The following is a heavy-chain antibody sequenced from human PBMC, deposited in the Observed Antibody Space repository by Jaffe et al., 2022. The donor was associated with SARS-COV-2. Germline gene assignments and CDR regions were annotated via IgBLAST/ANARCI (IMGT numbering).Heavy chain of an antibody. D-gene: IGHD3-10*01. J-gene: IGHJ4*02. CDR1: GFPFKEHG. CDR3: VRGYFSGTWPFDY. CDR2: IWYDGSNK. V-gene: IGHV3-33*01. Sequence: QVQLVESGGGVVQPGRSLKLSCAASGFPFKEHGMHWVRQAPGKGLEWVAIIWYDGSNKYYADSVRGRFTISRDNSKETLYLQMDSLKIEDTAVYYCVRGYFSGTWPFDYWGQGTLVTVSS.